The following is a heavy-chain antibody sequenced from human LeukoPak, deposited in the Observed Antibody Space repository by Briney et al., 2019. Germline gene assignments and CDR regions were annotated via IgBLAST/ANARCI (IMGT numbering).Heavy chain of an antibody. CDR2: ISSSSSYI. V-gene: IGHV3-21*01. Sequence: GGSLRLSCAASGFTFSNYSMNWVRQAPGKGLEWVSSISSSSSYIYYADSVKGRFTISRDNAKNSLYLQMNSLRAEDTAVYYCARVHMIRGVNFFDYWGQGTLVTVSS. D-gene: IGHD3-10*01. CDR1: GFTFSNYS. J-gene: IGHJ4*02. CDR3: ARVHMIRGVNFFDY.